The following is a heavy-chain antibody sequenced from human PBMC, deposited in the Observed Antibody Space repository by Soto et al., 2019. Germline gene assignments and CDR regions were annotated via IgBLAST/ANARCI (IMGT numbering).Heavy chain of an antibody. CDR1: GFTFSSYG. CDR2: IWYDGSNK. J-gene: IGHJ6*02. CDR3: ARGGTMVRGVIIKGMDV. V-gene: IGHV3-33*01. D-gene: IGHD3-10*01. Sequence: LRLSCAASGFTFSSYGMHWVRQAPGKGLEWVAVIWYDGSNKYYADSVKGRFTISRDNSKNTLYLQMNSLRAEDTAVYYCARGGTMVRGVIIKGMDVWGQGTTVTVSS.